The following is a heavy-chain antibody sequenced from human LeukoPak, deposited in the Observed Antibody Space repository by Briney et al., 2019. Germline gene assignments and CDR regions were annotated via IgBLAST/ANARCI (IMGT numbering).Heavy chain of an antibody. Sequence: GGSLRLSCAASGFTFSSYSMNWVRQAPGKGLEWVSSISSSSSYIYYADSVKGRFTISRDSAKNSLYLQMNSLRAEDTAVYYCARDSLYCSGGSCYQDYWGQGTLVTVSS. CDR2: ISSSSSYI. CDR3: ARDSLYCSGGSCYQDY. CDR1: GFTFSSYS. V-gene: IGHV3-21*01. D-gene: IGHD2-15*01. J-gene: IGHJ4*02.